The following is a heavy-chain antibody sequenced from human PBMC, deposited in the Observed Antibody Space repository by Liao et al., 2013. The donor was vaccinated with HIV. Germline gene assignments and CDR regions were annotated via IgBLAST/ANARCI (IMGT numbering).Heavy chain of an antibody. V-gene: IGHV4-4*07. CDR1: GGSVSSYY. Sequence: QVQLQESGPGLVKPSETLSLTCTVSGGSVSSYYWSWIRQPAGKGLEWIGRVYSSGSPDYNPSLKSRVTISMDTSKNQFSLKLSSVTAADTAVYYCATSQARESLSVTFYYYYYMDVWGKGTTVTVSS. CDR2: VYSSGSP. J-gene: IGHJ6*03. D-gene: IGHD6-6*01. CDR3: ATSQARESLSVTFYYYYYMDV.